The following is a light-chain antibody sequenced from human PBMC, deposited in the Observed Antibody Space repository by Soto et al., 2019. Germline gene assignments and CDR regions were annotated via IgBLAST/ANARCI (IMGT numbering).Light chain of an antibody. CDR1: QSISSW. CDR2: DAS. CDR3: QQYNSSPT. V-gene: IGKV1-5*01. J-gene: IGKJ1*01. Sequence: DIQMTQSPCPLSASVGGSATITCRASQSISSWLAWYQRKPGKAPKLLIYDASSLENGVPSRFSGSGSETEFTLTMCSLQPDEFATDYCQQYNSSPTFGQGTKVDI.